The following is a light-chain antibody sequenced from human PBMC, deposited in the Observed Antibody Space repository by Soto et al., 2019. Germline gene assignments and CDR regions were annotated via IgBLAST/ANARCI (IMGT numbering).Light chain of an antibody. V-gene: IGKV3-11*01. CDR1: QSVSSY. J-gene: IGKJ2*01. Sequence: EIVLTQSPATLSLSPGEGATLSCRASQSVSSYLAWYQQKPGQAPRLLIYDASNRATGIPARFSGSGSGTDFPLTISSLEPEDFAVYYCQQRSNWPPKYTFGQGTKLEIK. CDR3: QQRSNWPPKYT. CDR2: DAS.